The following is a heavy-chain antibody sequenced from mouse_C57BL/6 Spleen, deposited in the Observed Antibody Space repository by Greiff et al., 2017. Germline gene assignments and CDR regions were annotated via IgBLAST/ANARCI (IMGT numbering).Heavy chain of an antibody. CDR3: ARHRDGYYVPFDD. V-gene: IGHV5-6*01. J-gene: IGHJ2*01. D-gene: IGHD2-3*01. CDR1: GFTFSSYG. Sequence: EVQVVESGGDLVKPGGSLKLSCAASGFTFSSYGMSWVRQTPDKRLEWVATISSGGSYTYYPDSVKGRFTISRDNAKSTLYLQRSSLKSEDTAMYYCARHRDGYYVPFDDWGQGTTLTVSS. CDR2: ISSGGSYT.